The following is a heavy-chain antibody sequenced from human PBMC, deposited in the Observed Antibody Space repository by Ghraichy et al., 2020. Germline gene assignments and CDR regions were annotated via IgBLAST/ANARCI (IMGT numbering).Heavy chain of an antibody. D-gene: IGHD2-15*01. V-gene: IGHV3-49*03. CDR3: SRVVRIIGDAFDI. CDR2: IRTETYGATA. CDR1: GFTFRDYP. Sequence: GGSLRLSCTSSGFTFRDYPMSWFRQAPRKGLELVSYIRTETYGATAEYGASVRGRFTISRDDSISVVYLQMDSLEAEDTAVYYCSRVVRIIGDAFDIWGRGTMVTVSS. J-gene: IGHJ3*02.